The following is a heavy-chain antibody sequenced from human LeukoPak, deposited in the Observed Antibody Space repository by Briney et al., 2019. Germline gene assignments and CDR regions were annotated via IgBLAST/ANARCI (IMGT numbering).Heavy chain of an antibody. CDR2: IYYSGST. CDR1: GGSISSSSYY. V-gene: IGHV4-39*07. Sequence: PSETLSLTCTVSGGSISSSSYYWGWIRQPPGKGLGWIGSIYYSGSTYYNPSLKSRVTISVDTSKNQFSLKLSSVTAADTAVYYCARDSDVVVASRQAFDIWGQGTMVTVSS. CDR3: ARDSDVVVASRQAFDI. D-gene: IGHD2-15*01. J-gene: IGHJ3*02.